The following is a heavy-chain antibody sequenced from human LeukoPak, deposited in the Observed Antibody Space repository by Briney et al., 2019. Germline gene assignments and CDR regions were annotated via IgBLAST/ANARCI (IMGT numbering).Heavy chain of an antibody. CDR3: ARSKVGATIYAFDV. J-gene: IGHJ3*01. CDR1: GGSISSYY. D-gene: IGHD1-26*01. Sequence: PSETLSLNCSVSGGSISSYYWSWIRQPPGRGLEWIAYIHHSGSTNSNPSLKSRVTVSLDTSNNQFSLKLTSVTAADTAVYYCARSKVGATIYAFDVWGQGAMVTVSS. CDR2: IHHSGST. V-gene: IGHV4-59*01.